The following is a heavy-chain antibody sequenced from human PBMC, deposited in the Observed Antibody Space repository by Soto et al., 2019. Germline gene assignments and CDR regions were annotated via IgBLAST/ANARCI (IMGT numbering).Heavy chain of an antibody. CDR3: TTGSNDFWSGYIFGY. V-gene: IGHV3-15*01. CDR2: IKSKTDGGTT. J-gene: IGHJ4*02. D-gene: IGHD3-3*01. Sequence: EVQLVESGGGLVKPGGSLRLSCAASGFTFSNAWMSWVRQAPGKGLEWVGRIKSKTDGGTTDYAAPVKGRFTISRDDSKNTLYLQMNSLKTEDTAVYYCTTGSNDFWSGYIFGYWGQGTLVTVSS. CDR1: GFTFSNAW.